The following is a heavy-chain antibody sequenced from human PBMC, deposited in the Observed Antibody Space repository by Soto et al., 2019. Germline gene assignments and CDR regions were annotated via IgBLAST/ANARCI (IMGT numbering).Heavy chain of an antibody. D-gene: IGHD6-19*01. CDR2: INHSGST. V-gene: IGHV4-34*01. CDR3: ARGRDSSGWYAY. Sequence: QVQLQQWGAGLLKPSETLSLTCAVYGVSFSGYYWSWIRQPPGKGLEWIGEINHSGSTNYNPSLTSRVTISVDTSKTQFSLKLRSVTAADTAVYYCARGRDSSGWYAYWGQGTLVTVSS. J-gene: IGHJ4*02. CDR1: GVSFSGYY.